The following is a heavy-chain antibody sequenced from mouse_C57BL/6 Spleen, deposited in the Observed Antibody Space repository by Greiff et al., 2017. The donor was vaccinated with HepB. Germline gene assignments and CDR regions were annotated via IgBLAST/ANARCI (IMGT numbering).Heavy chain of an antibody. Sequence: EVKLMESGGGLVQPGGSMKLSCAASGFTFSDAWMDWVRQSPEKGLEWVAEIRNKANNHATYYAESVKGRFTISRDDSKSSVYLQMNSLRAEDTGIYYCTRPLYYGSSLFAYWGQGTLVTVSA. CDR1: GFTFSDAW. V-gene: IGHV6-6*01. CDR2: IRNKANNHAT. CDR3: TRPLYYGSSLFAY. J-gene: IGHJ3*01. D-gene: IGHD1-1*01.